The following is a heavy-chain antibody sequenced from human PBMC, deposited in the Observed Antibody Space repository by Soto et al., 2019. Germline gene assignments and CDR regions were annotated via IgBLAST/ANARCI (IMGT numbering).Heavy chain of an antibody. CDR1: GYTFTSYA. D-gene: IGHD3-22*01. V-gene: IGHV1-3*01. CDR3: AGSYYYDSSGYSSLYYYYGVDV. Sequence: QVQLVQSGAEVKKPGASVKVSCKASGYTFTSYAMHWVRQAPGQRLEWMGWINAGNGNTKYSQMFQGRVTITRDTSASTPYLELSSLRSEDTAVYYCAGSYYYDSSGYSSLYYYYGVDVWGQGTTVTVSS. J-gene: IGHJ6*02. CDR2: INAGNGNT.